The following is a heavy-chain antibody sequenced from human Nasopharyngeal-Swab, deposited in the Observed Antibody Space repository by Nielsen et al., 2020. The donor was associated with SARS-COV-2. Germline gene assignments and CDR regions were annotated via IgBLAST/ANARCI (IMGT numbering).Heavy chain of an antibody. D-gene: IGHD6-6*01. V-gene: IGHV3-48*01. CDR1: GFTFSSYS. CDR2: ISSSSSTI. CDR3: ARDIAARTFDY. J-gene: IGHJ4*02. Sequence: GESLKISCAASGFTFSSYSMNWVRQAPGKGLEWVSYISSSSSTIYYADSVKGRFTISRDNAKNSLYLQMNSLRAEDTAVYYCARDIAARTFDYWGQGTLVTVSS.